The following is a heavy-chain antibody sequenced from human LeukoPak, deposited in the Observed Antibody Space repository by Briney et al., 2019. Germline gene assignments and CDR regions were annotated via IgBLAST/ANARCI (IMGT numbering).Heavy chain of an antibody. D-gene: IGHD6-13*01. V-gene: IGHV3-NL1*01. CDR1: GFTFSSYG. CDR3: AREVYSSTWFDL. CDR2: IYSGGST. Sequence: GGSLRLSCAASGFTFSSYGMHWVRQAPGKGLEWVSVIYSGGSTFYADSVKGRFTISRDNSRNTLYLQMNSLRGDDTAVYYCAREVYSSTWFDLWGQGTLVTVSS. J-gene: IGHJ4*02.